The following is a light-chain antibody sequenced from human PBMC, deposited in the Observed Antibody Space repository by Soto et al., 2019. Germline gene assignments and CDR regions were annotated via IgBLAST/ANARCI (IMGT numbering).Light chain of an antibody. V-gene: IGLV1-40*01. Sequence: QSVLTQPPSVSGAPGQRVTISCTGSSSNIGAGYDVYWYQQLPGTAPKLLIYGNSNRPSGVPDRFSGSKSGTSASLAITKLQAEDEADYYCQSYDSSLSVVFGGGTKLTVL. CDR1: SSNIGAGYD. CDR3: QSYDSSLSVV. J-gene: IGLJ2*01. CDR2: GNS.